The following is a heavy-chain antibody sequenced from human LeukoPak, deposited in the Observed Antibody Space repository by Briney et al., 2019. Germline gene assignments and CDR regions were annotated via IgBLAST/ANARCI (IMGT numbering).Heavy chain of an antibody. CDR2: ISTYNGNT. D-gene: IGHD3-22*01. J-gene: IGHJ4*02. CDR1: GYTFTSYG. Sequence: VASVKVSCKASGYTFTSYGISWVRQAPGQGLEWLGWISTYNGNTHYAQKLQGRVTMTTDTSTTTAYMELRSLRSDDTAVYYCARGGGTEWLLVPFEYWGQGTLVTVSS. CDR3: ARGGGTEWLLVPFEY. V-gene: IGHV1-18*01.